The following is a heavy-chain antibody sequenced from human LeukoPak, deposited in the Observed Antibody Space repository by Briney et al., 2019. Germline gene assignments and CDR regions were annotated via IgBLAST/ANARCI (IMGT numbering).Heavy chain of an antibody. J-gene: IGHJ4*02. CDR2: IIPIFGTA. D-gene: IGHD5-24*01. CDR3: ARDVPRGASRDGYNSL. CDR1: GGTFSSYA. V-gene: IGHV1-69*13. Sequence: ASVKVSCKASGGTFSSYAISWVRQAPGQGLEWMGGIIPIFGTANYAQKFQGRVTITADESTSTAYMELSSLRSEDTAVYYCARDVPRGASRDGYNSLWGQGTLVTVSS.